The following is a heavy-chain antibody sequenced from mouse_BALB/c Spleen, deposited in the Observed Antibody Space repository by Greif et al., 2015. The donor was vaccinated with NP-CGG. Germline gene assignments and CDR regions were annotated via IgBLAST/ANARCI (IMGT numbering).Heavy chain of an antibody. V-gene: IGHV2-5*01. CDR2: IWRGGST. D-gene: IGHD4-1*02. Sequence: VQLQQSEPGLVQPSQSLSITCTVSGFSLTSYGVHWVRQSPGKGLEWLGVIWRGGSTYFNAACMTRLGSANDNSKNQFYVKMNSLQADDTTIYYCAVNWLYAMDYWSQGTSVTVSS. J-gene: IGHJ4*01. CDR1: GFSLTSYG. CDR3: AVNWLYAMDY.